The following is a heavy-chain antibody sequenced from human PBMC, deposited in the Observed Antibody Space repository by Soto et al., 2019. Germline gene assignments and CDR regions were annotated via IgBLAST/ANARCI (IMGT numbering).Heavy chain of an antibody. J-gene: IGHJ6*02. CDR1: GYTFTSYC. V-gene: IGHV1-18*01. CDR3: AREPWRGSDRYYYGMDV. Sequence: ASVKVSCKTSGYTFTSYCISWVRQAPGQGREWMGWISAYNGNTNYAQKLQGRVTMTTDTATSTAYMELRSLRSDDTAVYYCAREPWRGSDRYYYGMDVWGQGTTVTVSS. D-gene: IGHD2-21*02. CDR2: ISAYNGNT.